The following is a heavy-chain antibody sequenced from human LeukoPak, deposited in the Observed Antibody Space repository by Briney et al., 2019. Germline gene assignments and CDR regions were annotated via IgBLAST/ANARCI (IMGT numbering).Heavy chain of an antibody. CDR3: ARERTHYDFWSGYFDN. CDR2: IYYSGST. Sequence: SETLSLTCTLSGGSISSYYWSWIRQPPGKGLEWIGYIYYSGSTNYNPSLKSRVTRSVDTSKNQFSLKLSSVTAADTAVYYCARERTHYDFWSGYFDNWGQGTLVTVCS. J-gene: IGHJ4*02. D-gene: IGHD3-3*01. V-gene: IGHV4-59*01. CDR1: GGSISSYY.